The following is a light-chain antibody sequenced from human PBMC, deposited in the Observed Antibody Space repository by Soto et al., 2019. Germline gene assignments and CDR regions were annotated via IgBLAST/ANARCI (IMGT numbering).Light chain of an antibody. J-gene: IGLJ3*02. CDR1: GSDVGGYNY. CDR2: EVS. Sequence: QSALTQPASVSGSPGQSITISCTGTGSDVGGYNYVSWYQQHPGKAPKLMIYEVSNRPSGVSNRFSGAKSGNTASLTISGLDAEDEADYYCSSYTSSSSLKGVFGGGTKLTVL. V-gene: IGLV2-14*01. CDR3: SSYTSSSSLKGV.